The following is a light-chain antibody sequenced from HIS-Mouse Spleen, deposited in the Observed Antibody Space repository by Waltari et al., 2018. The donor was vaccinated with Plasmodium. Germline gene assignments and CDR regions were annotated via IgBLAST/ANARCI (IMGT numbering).Light chain of an antibody. CDR3: CSYAGSSTYV. CDR1: SSDVGSYNL. J-gene: IGLJ1*01. Sequence: QSALTQPASVSGSPGQSITISCTGTSSDVGSYNLVSWYQQHPGTAPKPKSYECSKRRSWVSKRYSGSKSGNTASLTISGIQAEDEADYYCCSYAGSSTYVFGTGTKVTVL. CDR2: ECS. V-gene: IGLV2-23*01.